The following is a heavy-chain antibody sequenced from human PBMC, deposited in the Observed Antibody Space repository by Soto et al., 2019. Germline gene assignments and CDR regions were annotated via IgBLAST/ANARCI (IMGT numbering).Heavy chain of an antibody. V-gene: IGHV1-3*01. Sequence: ASVKVSCKASGYTFTSYAMSWVRQAPGQRLEWMGWINAGNGNTKYSQKFQGRVTITRDTSASTAYMELSSLRFEDTAVYYCAREAGYDFWSGYYENSGQGTLVTVSS. J-gene: IGHJ4*02. CDR3: AREAGYDFWSGYYEN. CDR2: INAGNGNT. CDR1: GYTFTSYA. D-gene: IGHD3-3*01.